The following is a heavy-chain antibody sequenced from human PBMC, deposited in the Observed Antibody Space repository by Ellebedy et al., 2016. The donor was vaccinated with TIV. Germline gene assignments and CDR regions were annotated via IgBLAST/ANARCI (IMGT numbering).Heavy chain of an antibody. V-gene: IGHV3-11*01. CDR2: ISSSGSTM. Sequence: PGGSLRLSCAASGFTFSDYYMSWIRQAPGKGLEWVSYISSSGSTMYYADSVKGRFTVSRDSAKNSLYLQMNSLRAGDTAVYYCARVADGYNIREFDYWGQGALVTVSS. CDR1: GFTFSDYY. CDR3: ARVADGYNIREFDY. D-gene: IGHD5-24*01. J-gene: IGHJ4*02.